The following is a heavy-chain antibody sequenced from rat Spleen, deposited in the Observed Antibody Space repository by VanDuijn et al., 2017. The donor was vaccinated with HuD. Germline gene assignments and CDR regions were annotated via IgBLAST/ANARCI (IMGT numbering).Heavy chain of an antibody. CDR2: ISYSGST. CDR3: ARSALMYTTDPSDY. CDR1: DYSITNNS. V-gene: IGHV3-1*01. Sequence: EVQLQESGPALVKPSQSLSLTCSVTDYSITNNSWGWIRKFPGNKMEWIGHISYSGSTSYNPSLKSRISITRDTSKNQFFLQLNSVTTEDTATYYCARSALMYTTDPSDYWGQGVMVTVSS. D-gene: IGHD1-6*01. J-gene: IGHJ2*01.